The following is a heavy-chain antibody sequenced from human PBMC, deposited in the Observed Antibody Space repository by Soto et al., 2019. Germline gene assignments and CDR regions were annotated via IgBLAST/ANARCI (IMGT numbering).Heavy chain of an antibody. J-gene: IGHJ4*02. Sequence: QVQLVQSGAEVKKPGSSVKVSCKASGGTFSSYAISWVRQAPGQGLEWMGGIIPIFGTANYAQKFQGRVTITADESTSTAYMELSSLRSEDTAVYYCARGNDKSGITGPAWGFDYWGQGTLVTVSS. D-gene: IGHD1-20*01. V-gene: IGHV1-69*01. CDR2: IIPIFGTA. CDR3: ARGNDKSGITGPAWGFDY. CDR1: GGTFSSYA.